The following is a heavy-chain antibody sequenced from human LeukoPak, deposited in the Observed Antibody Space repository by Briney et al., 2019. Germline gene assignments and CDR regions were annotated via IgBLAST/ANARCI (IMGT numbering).Heavy chain of an antibody. CDR2: ISGSGNNT. J-gene: IGHJ4*02. CDR3: AKSTFDY. CDR1: GFTFNSYA. V-gene: IGHV3-23*01. Sequence: TGGSLRLSCAASGFTFNSYAMNWVRQAPGKGLEWVSTISGSGNNTYYTDSVKGRFTISRDNSKNTLYLQMNSLRAEDTAIYYCAKSTFDYWGQGILVTVSS.